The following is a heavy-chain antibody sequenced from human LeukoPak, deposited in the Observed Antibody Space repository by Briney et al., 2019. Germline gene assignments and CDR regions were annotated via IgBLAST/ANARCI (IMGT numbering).Heavy chain of an antibody. J-gene: IGHJ4*02. V-gene: IGHV3-48*04. Sequence: GGSLRLSCAASGFTFSSYGMHWVRQAPGKGLEWISYISVSDATTYYADSVKGRFTISRDNAKNSLYLQMNSLRVEDTALYYCAKDHGYDHSSGWYPFDYWGQGTLVTVSS. CDR1: GFTFSSYG. D-gene: IGHD6-19*01. CDR2: ISVSDATT. CDR3: AKDHGYDHSSGWYPFDY.